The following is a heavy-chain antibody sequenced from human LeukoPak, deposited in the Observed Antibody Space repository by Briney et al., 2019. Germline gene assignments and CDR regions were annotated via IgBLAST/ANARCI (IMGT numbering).Heavy chain of an antibody. J-gene: IGHJ6*03. V-gene: IGHV3-48*03. CDR3: AKRRGLELLYYYYMDV. CDR2: ISSSGSTI. D-gene: IGHD1-7*01. Sequence: PGGSLRLSCAASGFTFSSYEMHWVRQAPGKGLEWVSYISSSGSTIYYADSVKGRFTISRDNSKNTLYLQMNSLRAEDTAVYYCAKRRGLELLYYYYMDVWGKGTTVTVSS. CDR1: GFTFSSYE.